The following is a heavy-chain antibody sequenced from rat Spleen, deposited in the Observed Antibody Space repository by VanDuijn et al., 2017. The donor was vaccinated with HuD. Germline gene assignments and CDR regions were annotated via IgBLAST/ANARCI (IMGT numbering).Heavy chain of an antibody. V-gene: IGHV5-31*01. Sequence: EVQLVESDGGLVQPGRSLKLSCAASGFKFNNYWMTWIRQAPGKGLEWVASITNTGGSTYYPDSVKGRFTVSRDNAKSTLYLQMNSLRSEDTATYYCTREGTIAALAYWGQGVMVTVSS. CDR1: GFKFNNYW. CDR3: TREGTIAALAY. J-gene: IGHJ2*01. D-gene: IGHD1-2*01. CDR2: ITNTGGST.